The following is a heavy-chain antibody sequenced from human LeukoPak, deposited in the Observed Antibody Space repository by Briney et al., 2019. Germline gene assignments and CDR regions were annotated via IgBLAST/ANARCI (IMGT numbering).Heavy chain of an antibody. J-gene: IGHJ4*02. V-gene: IGHV3-30*01. CDR2: ISYDGSNK. CDR1: GFTFSSYA. Sequence: GGSLRLSCAASGFTFSSYAMHWVRQAPGKGLEWVAGISYDGSNKYYADSVKGRFTISRDNSKNTLYLQMNSLRAEDTAVYYCAKGPQAYYDSSGLDYWGQGTLVTVSS. D-gene: IGHD3-22*01. CDR3: AKGPQAYYDSSGLDY.